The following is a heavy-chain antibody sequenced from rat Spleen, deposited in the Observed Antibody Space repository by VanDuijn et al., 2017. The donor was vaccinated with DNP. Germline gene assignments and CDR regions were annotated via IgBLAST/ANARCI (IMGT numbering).Heavy chain of an antibody. V-gene: IGHV5-22*01. CDR1: GFTFSDYY. CDR3: AREGDYWYFDF. D-gene: IGHD1-11*01. J-gene: IGHJ1*01. Sequence: EVQLVESGGGLIQPGRSIKLSCAASGFTFSDYYMAWVRQAPKKGLEWVASISYDGSSTYYRNSVKGRFTISRDNAKSTLYLQMDSLRSEDTATYYCAREGDYWYFDFWGPGTMVTVSS. CDR2: ISYDGSST.